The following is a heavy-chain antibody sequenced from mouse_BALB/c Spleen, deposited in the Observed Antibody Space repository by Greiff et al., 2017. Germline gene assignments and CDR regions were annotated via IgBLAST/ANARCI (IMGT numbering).Heavy chain of an antibody. J-gene: IGHJ3*01. CDR3: AVYDGYYWFAY. Sequence: EVKLVESGGGLVKPGGSLKLSCAASGFTFSSYAMSWVRQTPEKRLEWVASISSGGSTYYPDSVKGRFTISRDNARNILYLQMSSLRSEDTAMYYCAVYDGYYWFAYWGQGTLVTVSA. D-gene: IGHD2-3*01. V-gene: IGHV5-6-5*01. CDR1: GFTFSSYA. CDR2: ISSGGST.